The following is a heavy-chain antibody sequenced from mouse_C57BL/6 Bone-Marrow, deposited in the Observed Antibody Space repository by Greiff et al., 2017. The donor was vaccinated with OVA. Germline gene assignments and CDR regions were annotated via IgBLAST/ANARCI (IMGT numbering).Heavy chain of an antibody. CDR1: GYTFTDYY. Sequence: VQLKESGPVLVKPGASVKMSCKASGYTFTDYYMNWVKQSHGKSLEWIGVINPYNGGTSYNQKFKGKATLTVDKSSSTAYMELNSLTSEDSAVYYCARRLWFAYWGQGTLVTVSA. J-gene: IGHJ3*01. CDR2: INPYNGGT. CDR3: ARRLWFAY. V-gene: IGHV1-19*01. D-gene: IGHD3-2*02.